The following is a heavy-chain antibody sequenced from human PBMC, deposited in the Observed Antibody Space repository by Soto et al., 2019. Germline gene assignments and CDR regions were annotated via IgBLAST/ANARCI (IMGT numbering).Heavy chain of an antibody. J-gene: IGHJ4*02. D-gene: IGHD6-13*01. CDR2: ISTYTGNT. CDR1: GYTFTSYG. Sequence: QVQLVQSGAEVKKPGASVKVSCKASGYTFTSYGVSWVRQAPGQGLEWMGWISTYTGNTHYAQKFKVRVTMTTDTSTSIAYMELRSLRSDDTAVYYCARDPGVAGVRSDYWGQGTLVTVSS. CDR3: ARDPGVAGVRSDY. V-gene: IGHV1-18*01.